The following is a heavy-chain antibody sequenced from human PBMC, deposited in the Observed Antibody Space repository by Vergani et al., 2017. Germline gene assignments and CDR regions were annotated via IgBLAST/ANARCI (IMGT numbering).Heavy chain of an antibody. CDR2: IRSKANSYAT. Sequence: EVQLLESGGGLVQPGGSLKLSCAASGFTFSGSAMHWVRQASGKGLEWVCRIRSKANSYATAYAASVKGRFTISRDDSKNTAYLQMNSLKTEDTAVYYCTRQLSSTTGGSWGQGTLVTVSS. J-gene: IGHJ5*02. CDR1: GFTFSGSA. V-gene: IGHV3-73*01. CDR3: TRQLSSTTGGS. D-gene: IGHD1-26*01.